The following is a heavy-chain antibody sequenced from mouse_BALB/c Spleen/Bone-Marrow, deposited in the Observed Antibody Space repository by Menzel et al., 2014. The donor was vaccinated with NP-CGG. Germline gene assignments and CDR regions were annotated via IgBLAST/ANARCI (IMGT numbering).Heavy chain of an antibody. D-gene: IGHD2-1*01. Sequence: VQRVESGAELVRPGSSVKISCKASGYVFSTYWMNWVKQRPGQGLERIGQIYPGDGDTNYNGKFKDKVILTADKSSSTAYMQLGSLTSEDSAVYFCARSGKGAMDYWGQGTSVTVSS. V-gene: IGHV1-80*01. CDR1: GYVFSTYW. CDR3: ARSGKGAMDY. J-gene: IGHJ4*01. CDR2: IYPGDGDT.